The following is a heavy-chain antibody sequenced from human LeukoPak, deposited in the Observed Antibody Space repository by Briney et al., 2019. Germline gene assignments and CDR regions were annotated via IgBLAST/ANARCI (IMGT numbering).Heavy chain of an antibody. CDR1: GFTFSDYY. D-gene: IGHD1-7*01. CDR3: AKDWTGTADAFDI. J-gene: IGHJ3*02. CDR2: IYSGGST. V-gene: IGHV3-53*01. Sequence: PGGSLRLSCAASGFTFSDYYMSWVRQAPGKGLEWVSVIYSGGSTYYSDSVKGRSTISRDNSKNTLYLQMNSLRAEDTAVYYCAKDWTGTADAFDIWGQGTMVTVSS.